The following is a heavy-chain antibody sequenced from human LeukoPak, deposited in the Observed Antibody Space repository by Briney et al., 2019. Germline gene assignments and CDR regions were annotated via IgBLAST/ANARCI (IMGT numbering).Heavy chain of an antibody. Sequence: TGGSLRLSCAASGFTFSSAWMHWVRQAPGTGLVWVSRITDDGSTTYADSVRGRFTISRDNAKNILYLQMNSLRAEDTAVYYCVRDRVGPDYWGQGTLVTVSS. CDR1: GFTFSSAW. J-gene: IGHJ4*02. CDR3: VRDRVGPDY. V-gene: IGHV3-74*03. CDR2: ITDDGST. D-gene: IGHD1-26*01.